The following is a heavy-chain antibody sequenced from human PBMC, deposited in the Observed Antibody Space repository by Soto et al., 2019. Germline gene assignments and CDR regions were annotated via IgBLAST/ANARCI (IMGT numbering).Heavy chain of an antibody. J-gene: IGHJ4*02. D-gene: IGHD6-13*01. CDR1: GFTFSSYW. CDR2: IKQEGSEK. CDR3: ASGVIAAAGIDY. Sequence: EVQLVESGGGLVQPGGSLRLSCAASGFTFSSYWMSWVRQSSGNGLEWVANIKQEGSEKYCVDSAKGRFTISRDNAKNALYLQMNSLRAEETAVYYCASGVIAAAGIDYWGQGTLVTVSS. V-gene: IGHV3-7*03.